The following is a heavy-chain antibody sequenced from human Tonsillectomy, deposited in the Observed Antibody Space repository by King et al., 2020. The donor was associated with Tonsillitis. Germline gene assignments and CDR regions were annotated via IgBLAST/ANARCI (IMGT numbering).Heavy chain of an antibody. CDR1: GGSISSYY. Sequence: VQLQESGPGLVKPSETLSLTCTVSGGSISSYYWSWIRQPPGKGLEWIGYIYYSGSTNYNPSLKSRVTISVDTSKNQFSLKLSSVTAADTAVYYCARGAIGTTLFDWYFDLWGRGTLVTVSS. D-gene: IGHD1-7*01. CDR3: ARGAIGTTLFDWYFDL. CDR2: IYYSGST. V-gene: IGHV4-59*01. J-gene: IGHJ2*01.